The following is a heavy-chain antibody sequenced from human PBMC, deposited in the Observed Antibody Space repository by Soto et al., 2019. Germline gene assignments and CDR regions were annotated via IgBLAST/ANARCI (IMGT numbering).Heavy chain of an antibody. CDR3: ARDMYSSDYFVKWFEP. CDR2: ISHDGINK. Sequence: QVRLVESGGGVVQPGRSPRLSCTASGFSFSSYAMYWFRQPPGKGLEWVAVISHDGINKHYADSVKGRVTLSRDNSNHSLDLQLNSLRGEDTAMYYCARDMYSSDYFVKWFEPWGQGTLVTVSS. J-gene: IGHJ5*02. D-gene: IGHD6-19*01. V-gene: IGHV3-30-3*01. CDR1: GFSFSSYA.